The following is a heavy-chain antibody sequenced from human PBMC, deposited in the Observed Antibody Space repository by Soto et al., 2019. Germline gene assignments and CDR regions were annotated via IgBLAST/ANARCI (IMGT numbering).Heavy chain of an antibody. J-gene: IGHJ6*03. V-gene: IGHV4-34*01. CDR2: INHSGST. CDR1: GGSFSGYY. CDR3: ARPGHYYYYYMDV. Sequence: SETLSLTCAVYGGSFSGYYWSWIRQPPGKGLEWIGEINHSGSTNYNPSLKSRVTISVDTSKNQFSLKLSSVTAADTAVYYCARPGHYYYYYMDVWGKGTTVTVSS.